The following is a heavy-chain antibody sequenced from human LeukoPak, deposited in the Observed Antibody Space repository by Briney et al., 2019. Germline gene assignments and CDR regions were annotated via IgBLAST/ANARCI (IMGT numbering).Heavy chain of an antibody. V-gene: IGHV3-30-3*01. D-gene: IGHD1-26*01. CDR2: ISYDGSNK. CDR1: GFTFNSYA. J-gene: IGHJ4*02. CDR3: ARDRVGATDYFDY. Sequence: GGSLRLSCAASGFTFNSYAMSWVRQAPGKGLEWVAVISYDGSNKYYADSVKGRFTISRDNSKNTLYLQMNSLRAEDTAVYYCARDRVGATDYFDYWGQGTLVTVSS.